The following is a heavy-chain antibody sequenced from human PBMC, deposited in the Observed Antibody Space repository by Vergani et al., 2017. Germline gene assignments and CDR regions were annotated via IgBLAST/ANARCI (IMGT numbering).Heavy chain of an antibody. CDR2: IYWNDDQ. Sequence: QITLKESGPTLVKPTQTLTLTCTFSGFSLNTRGVSVAWIRQPPGKALDWLALIYWNDDQHYSPSLNNRVTITKDTSKNQVVLTMTNMDYVDTGTYYCVYRKTGCGTTGFFYPFYYYCYMDVWGKGTTVTVSS. CDR1: GFSLNTRGVS. CDR3: VYRKTGCGTTGFFYPFYYYCYMDV. J-gene: IGHJ6*03. V-gene: IGHV2-5*04. D-gene: IGHD1-7*01.